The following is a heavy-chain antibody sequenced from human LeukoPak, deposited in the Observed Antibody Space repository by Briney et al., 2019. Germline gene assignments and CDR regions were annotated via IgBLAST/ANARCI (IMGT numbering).Heavy chain of an antibody. D-gene: IGHD2-21*01. J-gene: IGHJ4*02. CDR3: ARKYCGGDCFLDY. CDR1: GYTFTSYA. Sequence: GASVKVSCKASGYTFTSYAMHWVRQAPGQRLEWMGWINAGNGNTKYSQKFQGRVTITADESTSTAYMELSSLRSEDTAVYYCARKYCGGDCFLDYWGQGTLVTVSS. V-gene: IGHV1-3*01. CDR2: INAGNGNT.